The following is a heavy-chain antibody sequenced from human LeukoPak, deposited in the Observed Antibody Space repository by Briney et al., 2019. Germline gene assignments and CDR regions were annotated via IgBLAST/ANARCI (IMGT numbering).Heavy chain of an antibody. J-gene: IGHJ3*02. CDR1: GGSFSGYY. Sequence: PSETLSLTCAVYGGSFSGYYWSWIRQPPGQGLEWIGEINHSESTNYNPSLKSRVTISVDTSKNQFSLKLSSVTAADTAVYYCARAPTHTAYYDILTGYSGAFDIWGQGTMVTVSS. V-gene: IGHV4-34*01. D-gene: IGHD3-9*01. CDR3: ARAPTHTAYYDILTGYSGAFDI. CDR2: INHSEST.